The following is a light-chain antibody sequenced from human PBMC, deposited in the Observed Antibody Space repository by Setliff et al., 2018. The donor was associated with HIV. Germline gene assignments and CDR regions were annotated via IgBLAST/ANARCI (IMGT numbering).Light chain of an antibody. CDR1: SSDVGAYNY. CDR2: EVN. Sequence: QSALTQPPSASGSPGQSVTISCTGTSSDVGAYNYVSWYQQHPGKAPKLMIYEVNKRPSGVPDRFSGSKSGNTASLTVSGLQAEDEADYYCSSYAGSSTYVFATGTKVTVL. V-gene: IGLV2-8*01. J-gene: IGLJ1*01. CDR3: SSYAGSSTYV.